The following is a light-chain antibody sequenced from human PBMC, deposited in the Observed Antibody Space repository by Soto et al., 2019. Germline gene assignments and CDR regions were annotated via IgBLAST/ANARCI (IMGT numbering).Light chain of an antibody. CDR3: QQHEDLPLT. Sequence: DIQMTHSPSSLSASVGDRVTITCQASQGITKSLKWYQQKPGKAPQLLIYNASILETGVPSRFTGSGSGTDFTFTISGLQPEDIATYYCQQHEDLPLTFGPGTKVNIK. V-gene: IGKV1-33*01. CDR2: NAS. CDR1: QGITKS. J-gene: IGKJ3*01.